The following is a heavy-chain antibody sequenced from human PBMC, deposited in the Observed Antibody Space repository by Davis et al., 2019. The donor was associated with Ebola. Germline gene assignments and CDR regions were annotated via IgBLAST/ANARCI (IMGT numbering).Heavy chain of an antibody. D-gene: IGHD6-6*01. CDR3: ARVVDYTSSSFDY. Sequence: GESLKISCKGSGYSFTSYWISWVRQMPGKGLEWMGRIDPSDSYTNYSPSFQGHVTISTDKSISAAYLQWSSLKASDTAIYYCARVVDYTSSSFDYWGQGTLVTVSS. J-gene: IGHJ4*02. V-gene: IGHV5-10-1*01. CDR1: GYSFTSYW. CDR2: IDPSDSYT.